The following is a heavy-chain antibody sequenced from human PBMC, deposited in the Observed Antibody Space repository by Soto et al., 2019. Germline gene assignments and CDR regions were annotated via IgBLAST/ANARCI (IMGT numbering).Heavy chain of an antibody. CDR2: IYYSGST. J-gene: IGHJ4*02. Sequence: PSETLSLTCTVSGGSFSSGSYCWGWIRQHPGKGLEWIGYIYYSGSTYYNPSLKSRVTMSADTSKNQFSLKLSSVTAADTAVYYCAVVMTTVTTYDYWGQGTLVTGSS. D-gene: IGHD4-17*01. CDR3: AVVMTTVTTYDY. V-gene: IGHV4-31*03. CDR1: GGSFSSGSYC.